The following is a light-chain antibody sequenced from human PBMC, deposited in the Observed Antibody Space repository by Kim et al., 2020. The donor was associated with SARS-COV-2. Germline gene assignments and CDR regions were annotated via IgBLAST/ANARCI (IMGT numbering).Light chain of an antibody. Sequence: LSPGQTASITCSGDKLGDKYACWYQQKPGQSPVLVIYQDSKRPSGIPERFSGSNSGNTATLTISGTQAMDEADYYCQAWDSSIYVFGTGTKVTVL. J-gene: IGLJ1*01. V-gene: IGLV3-1*01. CDR3: QAWDSSIYV. CDR1: KLGDKY. CDR2: QDS.